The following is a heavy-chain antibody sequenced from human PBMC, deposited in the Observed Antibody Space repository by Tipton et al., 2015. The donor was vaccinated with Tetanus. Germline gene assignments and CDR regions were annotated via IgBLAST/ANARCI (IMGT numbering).Heavy chain of an antibody. CDR2: VNRGGTT. CDR1: GGSISGYY. J-gene: IGHJ4*02. D-gene: IGHD2-2*01. Sequence: TLSLTCGVNGGSISGYYWSWLRQPPGKGLEWIGEVNRGGTTGSNPSLKSRVSMSVDTSKNQFSLNMTSVTAADTAVYYCARAGFEGSSSSGYFDHWGLGVLVTVSS. CDR3: ARAGFEGSSSSGYFDH. V-gene: IGHV4-34*01.